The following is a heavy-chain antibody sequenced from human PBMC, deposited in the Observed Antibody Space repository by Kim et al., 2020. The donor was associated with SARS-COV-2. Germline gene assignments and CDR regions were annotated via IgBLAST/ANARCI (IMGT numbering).Heavy chain of an antibody. Sequence: SETLSLTCTVSGGSISSGGYYWSWIRQHPGKGLEWIGYIYYSGSTYYNPSLKSRVTISVDTSKNQFSLKLSSVTAADTAVYYCAGSRGSRVTMIVVVIDAFDIWGQGTMVTVSS. CDR1: GGSISSGGYY. J-gene: IGHJ3*02. CDR3: AGSRGSRVTMIVVVIDAFDI. V-gene: IGHV4-31*03. D-gene: IGHD3-22*01. CDR2: IYYSGST.